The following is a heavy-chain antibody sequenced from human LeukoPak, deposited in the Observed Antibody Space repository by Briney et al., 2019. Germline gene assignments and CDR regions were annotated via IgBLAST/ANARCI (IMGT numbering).Heavy chain of an antibody. CDR1: GGSISSYY. CDR2: IYTSGST. CDR3: ARYNYDSGSYSNWFDP. Sequence: PSETLSLTCTVSGGSISSYYWSWIRQPAGKGLEWIGRIYTSGSTNYNPSLKSRVTMSVDTSKNQFSLKLSSVTAADTAVYYCARYNYDSGSYSNWFDPWGQGTLVAVSS. V-gene: IGHV4-4*07. D-gene: IGHD3-10*01. J-gene: IGHJ5*02.